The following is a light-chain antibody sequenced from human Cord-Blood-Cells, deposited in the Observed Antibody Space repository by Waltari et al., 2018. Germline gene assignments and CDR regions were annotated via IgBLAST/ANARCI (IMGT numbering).Light chain of an antibody. J-gene: IGKJ2*01. Sequence: DIQMTQSPSSLSASVGDSVTITCRASQSISSYLNWYQQKPGKASKLLIYAASSLQSGVPSRFSGSGSGTDFTLTISSLQPEDVATYYCQQSYSTPYTGGQGTKLEIK. CDR2: AAS. CDR3: QQSYSTPYT. CDR1: QSISSY. V-gene: IGKV1-39*01.